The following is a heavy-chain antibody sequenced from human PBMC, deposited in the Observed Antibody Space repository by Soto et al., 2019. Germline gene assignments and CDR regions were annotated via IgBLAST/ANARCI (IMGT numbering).Heavy chain of an antibody. J-gene: IGHJ6*02. Sequence: GGSLRLSCAAPGFTFSNAWMSWVRQAPGKGLEWVGRIKSKTDGGTTDYAAPVKGRFTISRDDSKNTLYLQMNSLKTEDTAVYYCTTDPATTGGYYYYYGMDVWGQGTTVT. CDR1: GFTFSNAW. CDR2: IKSKTDGGTT. V-gene: IGHV3-15*01. CDR3: TTDPATTGGYYYYYGMDV. D-gene: IGHD5-12*01.